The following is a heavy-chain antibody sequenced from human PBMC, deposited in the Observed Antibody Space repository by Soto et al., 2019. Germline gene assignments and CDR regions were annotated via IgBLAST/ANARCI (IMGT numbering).Heavy chain of an antibody. D-gene: IGHD5-18*01. Sequence: SETLSLTCTVSGGSISSGGYYWSWIRQHPGKGLEWIGYIYYSGSTYYNPSLKSRVTISVDTSKNQFSLKLSSVTAADTAVYYCARESATAMVGFDYWGQGTLVTVS. CDR3: ARESATAMVGFDY. CDR2: IYYSGST. V-gene: IGHV4-31*03. J-gene: IGHJ4*02. CDR1: GGSISSGGYY.